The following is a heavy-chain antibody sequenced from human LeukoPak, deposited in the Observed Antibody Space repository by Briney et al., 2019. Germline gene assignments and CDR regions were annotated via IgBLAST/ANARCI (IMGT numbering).Heavy chain of an antibody. V-gene: IGHV3-30-3*01. J-gene: IGHJ4*02. CDR2: ISYDGSNK. CDR3: ARDPLGSSGLRGYYFDY. CDR1: GFTFSSYA. Sequence: GGSLRLSCAASGFTFSSYAMHWVRQAPGKGLEWVAVISYDGSNKYYADSVKGRFTISRDNSKNTLYLQMNSLRAEDTAVYYCARDPLGSSGLRGYYFDYWGQGTLATVSS. D-gene: IGHD6-19*01.